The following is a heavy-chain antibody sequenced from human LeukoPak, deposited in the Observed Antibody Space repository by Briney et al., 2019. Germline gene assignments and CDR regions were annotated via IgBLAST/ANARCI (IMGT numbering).Heavy chain of an antibody. J-gene: IGHJ4*02. V-gene: IGHV4-39*01. CDR3: ARPLVLIYYYLAS. Sequence: PSDTLSLSCTVSGGSISTTAHYWGWIRQPPGKGLEWIASIYSNGITYYSSSLNSRVTTFLDTSKNPFFLTLTSVTAADPAVHSCARPLVLIYYYLASWGQGALVPAS. CDR1: GGSISTTAHY. D-gene: IGHD3-10*01. CDR2: IYSNGIT.